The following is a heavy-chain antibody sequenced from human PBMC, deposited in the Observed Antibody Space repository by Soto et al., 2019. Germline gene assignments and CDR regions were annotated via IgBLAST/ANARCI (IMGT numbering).Heavy chain of an antibody. Sequence: QVQLVESGGGLVKPGGSLRLSCTASGFLFTDYYMSWIRQPPGKGLEWLAYIDGSSDYTNSADSVKGRFTISRDNAKNSVFLQMNNPRADDTAVYYCARDLRFSRTNYFDFWGRGTLVTVSS. D-gene: IGHD3-16*01. V-gene: IGHV3-11*06. CDR3: ARDLRFSRTNYFDF. J-gene: IGHJ4*02. CDR1: GFLFTDYY. CDR2: IDGSSDYT.